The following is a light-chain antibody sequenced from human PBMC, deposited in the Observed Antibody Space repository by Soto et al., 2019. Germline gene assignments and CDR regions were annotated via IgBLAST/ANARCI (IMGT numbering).Light chain of an antibody. V-gene: IGKV1-27*01. J-gene: IGKJ4*01. CDR2: ATS. Sequence: DVQMTQSPSSLSAFVGDRVTITCRASQGIAPYLAWFQQKPGKVPKLLIYATSTLQSGVPSRFSGSGSGTDFTLTINSLQPEDVGTYYCQTYTSAPLTFGGGTKVESK. CDR1: QGIAPY. CDR3: QTYTSAPLT.